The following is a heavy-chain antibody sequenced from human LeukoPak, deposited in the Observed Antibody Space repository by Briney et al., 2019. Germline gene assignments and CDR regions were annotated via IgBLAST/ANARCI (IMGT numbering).Heavy chain of an antibody. J-gene: IGHJ3*02. CDR1: GFTFSDYY. CDR3: AREDSSGYYRFPNEAFDI. Sequence: PGGSLRLSCAASGFTFSDYYMSWIRQAPGKGLEWVSYISSSGSTIYYADSVKGRFTISRDNAKNSLYLQMNSLRAEDTAVYYCAREDSSGYYRFPNEAFDIWGQGTMVTVSS. D-gene: IGHD3-22*01. V-gene: IGHV3-11*01. CDR2: ISSSGSTI.